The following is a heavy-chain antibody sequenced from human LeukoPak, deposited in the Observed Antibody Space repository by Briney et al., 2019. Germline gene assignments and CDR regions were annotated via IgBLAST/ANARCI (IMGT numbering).Heavy chain of an antibody. CDR2: ISYSGST. CDR3: ARVEFDGIAAAGSLDY. J-gene: IGHJ4*02. V-gene: IGHV4-59*01. Sequence: SETLSLTCTVSGGSISSYYWSWIRQPPRKGLEWIGYISYSGSTNFNPSLKSRVTISVDTSKNQFSLKVRSVTAADTAVYYCARVEFDGIAAAGSLDYWGQGILVTVSS. D-gene: IGHD6-13*01. CDR1: GGSISSYY.